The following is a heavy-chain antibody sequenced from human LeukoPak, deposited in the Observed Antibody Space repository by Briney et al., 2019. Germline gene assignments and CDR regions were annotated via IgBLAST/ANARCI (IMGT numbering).Heavy chain of an antibody. D-gene: IGHD3/OR15-3a*01. CDR2: ISDSGGNT. Sequence: GGSLRLSCAASGFSFSSYAMSLVRQAPGKGLEWVSAISDSGGNTYSADSVKGRFTISRDNSKNTLYLQMNSLRAEDTAVYYCAKGTSRSRFDPWGQGTLVTVSS. CDR3: AKGTSRSRFDP. J-gene: IGHJ5*02. CDR1: GFSFSSYA. V-gene: IGHV3-23*01.